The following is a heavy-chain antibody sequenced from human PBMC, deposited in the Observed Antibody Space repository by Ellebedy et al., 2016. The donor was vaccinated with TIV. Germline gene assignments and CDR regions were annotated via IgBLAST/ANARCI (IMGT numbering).Heavy chain of an antibody. J-gene: IGHJ6*03. CDR3: ARRNTELITVGEYYYYMDV. CDR1: GGSISGFY. Sequence: SETLSLTCTVSGGSISGFYWSWIRQPPGKGLESIGYIYSSGSPDYNPSLRSRVTISVDTSKNQFSLSLRYVTAADTAVYYCARRNTELITVGEYYYYMDVWGEGTTVTVSS. V-gene: IGHV4-59*08. D-gene: IGHD3-16*01. CDR2: IYSSGSP.